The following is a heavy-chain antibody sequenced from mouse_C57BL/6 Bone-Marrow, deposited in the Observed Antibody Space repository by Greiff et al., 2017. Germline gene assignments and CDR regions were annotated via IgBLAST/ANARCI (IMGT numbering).Heavy chain of an antibody. D-gene: IGHD3-2*02. CDR3: ARGGSSGPFAY. CDR2: IHPGDGDT. V-gene: IGHV1-82*01. J-gene: IGHJ3*01. CDR1: GYAFSSSW. Sequence: VQLQQSGPELVKPGASVKFSCKASGYAFSSSWMNWVKQRPGKGLEWIGRIHPGDGDTNYNGKFKGKATLTADKSSSTAYMQLSSLTSEDSAVSVCARGGSSGPFAYWGQGTLVTVSA.